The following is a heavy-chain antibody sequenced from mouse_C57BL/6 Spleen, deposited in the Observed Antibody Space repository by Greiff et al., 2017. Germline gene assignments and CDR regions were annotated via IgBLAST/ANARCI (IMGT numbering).Heavy chain of an antibody. CDR3: ATDSSGPFAY. CDR2: IHPSDSDT. J-gene: IGHJ3*01. V-gene: IGHV1-74*01. D-gene: IGHD3-2*02. CDR1: GYTFTSYW. Sequence: QVHVKQPGAELVKPGASVKVSCKASGYTFTSYWMHWVKQRPGQGLEWIGRIHPSDSDTNYNQKFKGKATLTVDKSSSTAYMQLSSLTSEDSAVYYCATDSSGPFAYWGQGTLVTVSA.